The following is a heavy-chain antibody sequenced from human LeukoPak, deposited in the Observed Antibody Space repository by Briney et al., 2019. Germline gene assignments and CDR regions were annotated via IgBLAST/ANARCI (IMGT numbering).Heavy chain of an antibody. D-gene: IGHD3-16*01. J-gene: IGHJ4*02. CDR3: AKVQGGSY. CDR2: IDSSSSTI. V-gene: IGHV3-48*04. Sequence: GGSLRLSCEASGFIFSDYNMNWVRQAPGKGLEWLSFIDSSSSTIYYADSVKGRFAISRDNAKNSLFLQMDSLRAEDTAVYYCAKVQGGSYWGQGTLVTVSS. CDR1: GFIFSDYN.